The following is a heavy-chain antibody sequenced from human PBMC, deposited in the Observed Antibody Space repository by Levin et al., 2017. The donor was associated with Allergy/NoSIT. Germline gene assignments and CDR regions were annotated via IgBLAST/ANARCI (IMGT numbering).Heavy chain of an antibody. Sequence: GESLKISCAASGFTFISYTMNWVRQAPGKGLEWVSSISSGSSFIYYADSVKGRFTISRDNAKNSLYLQMNSLRAEDTAVYYCARDTRDILTGSFYYYGMDVWGQGTAVTVSS. J-gene: IGHJ6*02. CDR2: ISSGSSFI. CDR1: GFTFISYT. V-gene: IGHV3-21*01. D-gene: IGHD3-9*01. CDR3: ARDTRDILTGSFYYYGMDV.